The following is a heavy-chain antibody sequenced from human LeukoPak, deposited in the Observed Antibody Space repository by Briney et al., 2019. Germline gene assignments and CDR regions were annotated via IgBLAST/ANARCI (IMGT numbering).Heavy chain of an antibody. V-gene: IGHV3-21*01. Sequence: GGSLRLSCAASGFTFSSYGMHWVRQAPGKGLEWVSSISSISSYIYYADSVKGRFTISRDNAKNSLYLQMNSLRAEDTAVYYCARYDYGDYVYLTDYWGQGTLVTVSS. J-gene: IGHJ4*02. CDR1: GFTFSSYG. CDR2: ISSISSYI. CDR3: ARYDYGDYVYLTDY. D-gene: IGHD4-17*01.